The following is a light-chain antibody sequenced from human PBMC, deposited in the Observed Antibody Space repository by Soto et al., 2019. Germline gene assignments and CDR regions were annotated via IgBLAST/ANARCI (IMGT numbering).Light chain of an antibody. J-gene: IGKJ2*01. CDR1: QSVSSSY. V-gene: IGKV3-20*01. CDR3: QQYGSSPYT. Sequence: EIVLTQSPGTLSLSPGERVTLSCRASQSVSSSYLAWYQQKPGQAPRLLIYGASSRATGIPDRFSGSGSGTDFTLTISRREPDDFAVYYCQQYGSSPYTFGQGTKLEIK. CDR2: GAS.